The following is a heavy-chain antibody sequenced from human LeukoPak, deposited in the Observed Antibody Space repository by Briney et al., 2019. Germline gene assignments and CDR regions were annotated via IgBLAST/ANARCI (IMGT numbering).Heavy chain of an antibody. CDR1: GYSISSGYY. J-gene: IGHJ4*02. V-gene: IGHV4-38-2*02. CDR3: ASNTGTVFDY. D-gene: IGHD7-27*01. Sequence: SETLSLTCTVSGYSISSGYYWGWIRQPPGKGLEWIGYIYHSGSTNYNPSLRSRVTISLEMSKRQFSLNLTSVTAADTAVYYCASNTGTVFDYWGQGALVTVSS. CDR2: IYHSGST.